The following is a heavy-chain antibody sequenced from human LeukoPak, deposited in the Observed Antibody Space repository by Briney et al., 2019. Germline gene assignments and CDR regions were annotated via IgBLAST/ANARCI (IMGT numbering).Heavy chain of an antibody. Sequence: ASETLSLTCTVSGGSISGYYWSWTRQPPGKGLEWIGYIYYSGSTNYNPSLKSRVTVSVGTSKNQFSLKLSSVTAADTAVYYCASLRERSYYARGFDYWGQGTLVTVSS. CDR3: ASLRERSYYARGFDY. CDR1: GGSISGYY. CDR2: IYYSGST. J-gene: IGHJ4*02. V-gene: IGHV4-59*08. D-gene: IGHD1-26*01.